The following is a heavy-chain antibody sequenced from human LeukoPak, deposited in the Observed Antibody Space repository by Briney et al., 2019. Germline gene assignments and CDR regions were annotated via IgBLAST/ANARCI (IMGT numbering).Heavy chain of an antibody. D-gene: IGHD1-26*01. V-gene: IGHV1-46*01. CDR1: GYIITSYY. CDR2: INPKGDYT. CDR3: ARDQVLYGSYHHFDY. Sequence: ASVKVSCKSSGYIITSYYLHWVRQAPGQGLEWLGMINPKGDYTKYARNFQGRLTVTSDTSTNTVYMELSSLRSDDTAVYYCARDQVLYGSYHHFDYWGQGTLVTVSS. J-gene: IGHJ4*02.